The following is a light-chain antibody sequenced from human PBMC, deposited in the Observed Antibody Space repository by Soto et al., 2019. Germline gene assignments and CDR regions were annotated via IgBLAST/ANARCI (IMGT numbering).Light chain of an antibody. V-gene: IGKV3-20*01. CDR2: GAS. CDR3: LQYGTSLS. J-gene: IGKJ3*01. CDR1: QSVSSSY. Sequence: EIVLTQSPDTLSLSPGERATLSCRASQSVSSSYLAWYQQKPGQAPRLLIYGASNRATGIPDRFSGSGSGTDFTLTISRLEPEDFAVYYCLQYGTSLSFGPGTKVDVK.